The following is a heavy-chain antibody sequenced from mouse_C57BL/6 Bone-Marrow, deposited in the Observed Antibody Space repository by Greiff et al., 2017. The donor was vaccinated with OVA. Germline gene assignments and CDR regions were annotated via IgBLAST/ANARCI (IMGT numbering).Heavy chain of an antibody. J-gene: IGHJ2*01. D-gene: IGHD1-1*01. Sequence: QVQLQQPGAELVKPGASVKLSCKASGYTFTSYWMHWVKQRPGQGLEWIGMIHPNSGSTNYNEKFKSKATLTVDKSSSTAYMQLSSLTSEDSAVYYCGTFITTVVATEYFDYWGQGTTLTVSS. CDR1: GYTFTSYW. V-gene: IGHV1-64*01. CDR2: IHPNSGST. CDR3: GTFITTVVATEYFDY.